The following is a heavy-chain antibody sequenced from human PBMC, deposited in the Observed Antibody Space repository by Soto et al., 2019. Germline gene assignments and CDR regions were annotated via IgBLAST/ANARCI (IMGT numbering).Heavy chain of an antibody. Sequence: ASVKVSCKASGYTFTSYDINWVRQATGQGLEWMGWMNPNSGNTGYAQKFQGRVTMTRNTSKSTAYMELSSLRSEDTAVYYCARDSHRGSYDILTGYYIKAFDIWGQGTMVTVSS. CDR3: ARDSHRGSYDILTGYYIKAFDI. CDR1: GYTFTSYD. CDR2: MNPNSGNT. J-gene: IGHJ3*02. D-gene: IGHD3-9*01. V-gene: IGHV1-8*01.